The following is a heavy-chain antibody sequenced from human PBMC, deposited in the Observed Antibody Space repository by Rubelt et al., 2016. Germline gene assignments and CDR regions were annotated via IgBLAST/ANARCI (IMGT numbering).Heavy chain of an antibody. Sequence: QVQLQQWGAGLLKPSETLSLTCAVYGGSFSGYYWSWIRQPPGKGLEWIGEIKHSGSTNYNPSLKSTVTISVETSQIQFSFRLGSVTAADTAVYYCSRQGGTGTTSDYWGQGTLVTVSS. J-gene: IGHJ4*02. V-gene: IGHV4-34*01. CDR3: SRQGGTGTTSDY. CDR1: GGSFSGYY. CDR2: IKHSGST. D-gene: IGHD1-1*01.